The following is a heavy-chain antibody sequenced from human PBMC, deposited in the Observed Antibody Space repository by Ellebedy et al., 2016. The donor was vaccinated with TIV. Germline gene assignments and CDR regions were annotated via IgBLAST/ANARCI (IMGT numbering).Heavy chain of an antibody. CDR1: GGSISSYY. CDR2: IYYSGST. CDR3: ARGPYYYDSSGYPSNHGAFDI. Sequence: MPGGSLRLSCTVSGGSISSYYWSWIRQPPGKGLEWIGYIYYSGSTNYNPSLKSRVTISVDTSKNQFSLKLSSVTAADTAVYYCARGPYYYDSSGYPSNHGAFDIWGQGTMVTVSS. J-gene: IGHJ3*02. D-gene: IGHD3-22*01. V-gene: IGHV4-59*08.